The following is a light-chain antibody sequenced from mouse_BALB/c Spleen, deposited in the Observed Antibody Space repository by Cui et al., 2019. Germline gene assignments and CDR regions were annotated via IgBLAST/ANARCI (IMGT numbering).Light chain of an antibody. CDR2: GAS. J-gene: IGKJ4*01. CDR1: QSLLNSGNQKNY. CDR3: QNDHSYPFT. Sequence: DIVMTQSPSSLSVSAGEKVTMSCMSSQSLLNSGNQKNYLAWYQQKPGQPPKLLIYGASTRESGVPDRFTGSGSGTDFTLTISSVQAEDLAVYYCQNDHSYPFTFGSGTKLEIK. V-gene: IGKV8-28*01.